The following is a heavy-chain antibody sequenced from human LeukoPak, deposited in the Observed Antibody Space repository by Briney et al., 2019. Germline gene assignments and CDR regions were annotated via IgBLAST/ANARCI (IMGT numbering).Heavy chain of an antibody. CDR2: INHSGST. CDR3: ARTYYDFWSGYGRWFDP. D-gene: IGHD3-3*01. CDR1: GGSFSGYY. J-gene: IGHJ5*02. Sequence: PSETLSLTCAVYGGSFSGYYWSWIRQPPGKGLEWIGEINHSGSTNYNPSLKSRVTISVDTSKNQFSLKLSSVTAADTAVYYCARTYYDFWSGYGRWFDPRGQGTLVTVSS. V-gene: IGHV4-34*01.